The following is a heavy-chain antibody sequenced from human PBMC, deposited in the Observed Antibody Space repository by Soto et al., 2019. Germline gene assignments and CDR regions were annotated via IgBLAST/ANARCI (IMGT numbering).Heavy chain of an antibody. D-gene: IGHD2-8*01. CDR1: GFIFSNHA. Sequence: GGSLRLSCSASGFIFSNHAMHWVRQAPGKGLEYVSAISTDGGTTYYADFVKGRFTISRDNSKNRLYLQMSSLSPDDTSVYYCVRAPNPSPYWGQGTTVTVSS. J-gene: IGHJ6*02. CDR3: VRAPNPSPY. V-gene: IGHV3-64D*06. CDR2: ISTDGGTT.